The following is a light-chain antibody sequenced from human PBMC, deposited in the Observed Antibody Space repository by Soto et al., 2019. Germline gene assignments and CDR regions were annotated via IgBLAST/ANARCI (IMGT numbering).Light chain of an antibody. V-gene: IGKV1-5*03. J-gene: IGKJ1*01. CDR1: QSISSL. Sequence: DVQMTQSPSTLSASVGDRVTITCRASQSISSLLAWYQQKPGKAPKLLIYKASSLESGVPSRFSGSGSGTEFTLTISSLQPDDFATYYCQQYNSYPWTFGQATKV. CDR2: KAS. CDR3: QQYNSYPWT.